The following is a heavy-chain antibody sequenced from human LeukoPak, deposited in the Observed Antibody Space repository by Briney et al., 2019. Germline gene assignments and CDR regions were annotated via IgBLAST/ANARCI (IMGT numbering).Heavy chain of an antibody. CDR2: INPSGGST. Sequence: ASVKVSCKASGYTFTSYYMHWVRQAPGQGLEWMGIINPSGGSTSYAQKFQGRVTMTRDTSTSTVYMKLSSLRSEDTAVYYCARVGRRGYGPNWFDPWGQGTLVTVSS. V-gene: IGHV1-46*01. D-gene: IGHD5-18*01. CDR1: GYTFTSYY. CDR3: ARVGRRGYGPNWFDP. J-gene: IGHJ5*02.